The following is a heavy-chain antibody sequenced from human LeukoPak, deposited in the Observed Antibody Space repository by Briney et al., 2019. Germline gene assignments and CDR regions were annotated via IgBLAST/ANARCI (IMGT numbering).Heavy chain of an antibody. CDR1: GFTFSSYA. D-gene: IGHD3-9*01. Sequence: GGSLRLSCAASGFTFSSYAMSWVRQAPGKGLEWVSGVTGTGSSTYYADSVKGRFTISRDNSKNMLYLRIDSLRDEDTAVYYCAKLTQTLDYWGQGTLVTVSS. V-gene: IGHV3-23*01. CDR3: AKLTQTLDY. J-gene: IGHJ4*02. CDR2: VTGTGSST.